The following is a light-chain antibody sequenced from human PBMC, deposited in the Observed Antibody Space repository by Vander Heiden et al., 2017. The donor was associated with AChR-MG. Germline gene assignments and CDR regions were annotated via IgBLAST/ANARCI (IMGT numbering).Light chain of an antibody. CDR2: AAS. J-gene: IGKJ3*01. V-gene: IGKV1-39*01. CDR3: QQSYSTPHFT. Sequence: DIQMTQSPSSLSASVGDRVTITCRASQSISSYLNWYQQKPGKAPKLLIYAASSLQSGVPSRFSGSGSGTDFTLTISSLQPEDFATYYCQQSYSTPHFTFGPRTKVDIK. CDR1: QSISSY.